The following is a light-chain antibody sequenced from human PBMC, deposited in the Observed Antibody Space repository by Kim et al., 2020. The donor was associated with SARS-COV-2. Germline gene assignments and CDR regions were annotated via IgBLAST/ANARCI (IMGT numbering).Light chain of an antibody. J-gene: IGLJ3*02. CDR3: QAWDRRTAWV. Sequence: SYELTQPPSVSVSPGQTASITCSGDKLGDKYACWYQQKPGQSPVLVIYQDSKRTSGIPERFSGSNSGNTATLTISGTQAMDEADYYCQAWDRRTAWVFDG. CDR1: KLGDKY. CDR2: QDS. V-gene: IGLV3-1*01.